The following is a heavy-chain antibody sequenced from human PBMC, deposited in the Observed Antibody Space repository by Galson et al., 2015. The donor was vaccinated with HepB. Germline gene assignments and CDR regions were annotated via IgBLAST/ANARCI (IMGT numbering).Heavy chain of an antibody. J-gene: IGHJ4*02. V-gene: IGHV4-34*01. CDR2: INHSGST. D-gene: IGHD1-14*01. CDR3: ARGNGRRAFDY. Sequence: ETLSLTCAVYGGSFSGYYWSWIRQPPGKGLEWIGEINHSGSTNYNPSLKSRVTISVDTSKNQFSLKLSSVTAAGTAVYYCARGNGRRAFDYWGQGTLVTVSS. CDR1: GGSFSGYY.